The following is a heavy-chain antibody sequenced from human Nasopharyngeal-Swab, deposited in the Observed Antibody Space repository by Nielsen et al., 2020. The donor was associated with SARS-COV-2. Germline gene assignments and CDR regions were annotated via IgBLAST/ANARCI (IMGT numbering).Heavy chain of an antibody. J-gene: IGHJ3*02. CDR2: IYPGDSDT. CDR3: ARTAIEGGYYRGDAFDI. Sequence: GESLKISCKGSGYRFISYWIGWVRQMPGKGLEWMGIIYPGDSDTRYSPSFQGQVTISADKSISTAYLQWSSLKASDTAMYYCARTAIEGGYYRGDAFDIWGQGTMGTVSS. D-gene: IGHD3-22*01. CDR1: GYRFISYW. V-gene: IGHV5-51*01.